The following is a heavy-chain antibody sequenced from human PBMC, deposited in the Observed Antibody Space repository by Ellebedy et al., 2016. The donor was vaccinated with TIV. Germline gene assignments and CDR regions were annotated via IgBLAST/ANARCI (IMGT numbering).Heavy chain of an antibody. D-gene: IGHD4-17*01. CDR3: ARRGSYGDYAVQINSWFDP. CDR2: IYQDGSDD. Sequence: PGGSLRLSCAASGFSFRSYWMSWVRQAPGKGLEWLANIYQDGSDDYYVDSVKGLFTISRDNDNKALFLQMNSLRVEDTAVYYCARRGSYGDYAVQINSWFDPWGRGTLVTVSS. CDR1: GFSFRSYW. V-gene: IGHV3-7*01. J-gene: IGHJ5*02.